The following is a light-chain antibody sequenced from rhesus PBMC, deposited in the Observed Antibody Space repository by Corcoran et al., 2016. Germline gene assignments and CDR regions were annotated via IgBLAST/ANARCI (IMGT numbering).Light chain of an antibody. V-gene: IGKV4-1*01. Sequence: DIVMTQSPDSLAVSLGERVTINCKSSQSLLYSSNNKNYLAWYQQKPGQAPKLLIYWASTRESGVPNRCSGSGSGTDFTLTISCLQAEDVAVYYCQQYYSSPLSFGQGTKVEIK. J-gene: IGKJ2*01. CDR3: QQYYSSPLS. CDR1: QSLLYSSNNKNY. CDR2: WAS.